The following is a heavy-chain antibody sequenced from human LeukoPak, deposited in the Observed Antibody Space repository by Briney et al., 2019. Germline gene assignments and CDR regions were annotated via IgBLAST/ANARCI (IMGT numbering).Heavy chain of an antibody. CDR1: GYTFTGYY. J-gene: IGHJ6*03. V-gene: IGHV1-2*04. CDR3: ARNAAAGTFTYYYYYMDV. Sequence: ASVKVSCKASGYTFTGYYMHWVRQAPGQGLEWMGWINPNSGGTNYAQKFQGWVTMTRDTSISTAYMELSRLRSDDTAVYYCARNAAAGTFTYYYYYMDVWGKGTTVTVSS. CDR2: INPNSGGT. D-gene: IGHD6-13*01.